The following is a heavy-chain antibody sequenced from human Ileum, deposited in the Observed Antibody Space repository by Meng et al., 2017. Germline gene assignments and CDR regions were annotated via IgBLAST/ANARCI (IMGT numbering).Heavy chain of an antibody. CDR2: INTDGSTT. J-gene: IGHJ4*02. V-gene: IGHV3-74*01. CDR3: ASSNGKIDS. D-gene: IGHD1-14*01. CDR1: GFTFSSYW. Sequence: GESLKISCAASGFTFSSYWMHWVRQAPGKGLVWVSHINTDGSTTNYAGSVKGRFTISRDNARTTLYLQMNSLRAEDTAVYYCASSNGKIDSWGQGTLVTLSS.